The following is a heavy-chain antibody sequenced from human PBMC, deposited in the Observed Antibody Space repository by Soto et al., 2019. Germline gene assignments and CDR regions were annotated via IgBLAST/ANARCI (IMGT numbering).Heavy chain of an antibody. CDR2: ISSSSSYI. Sequence: EVQLVESGGGLVKPGGSLRLSCAASGFTFSSYSMNWVRQAPGKGLEWVSSISSSSSYIYYADSVKGRFTISRDNAKNSPYLQMNSLSAEDTAVYYCARGVGGSDSWYFDYWGQGTLVTVSS. J-gene: IGHJ4*02. V-gene: IGHV3-21*01. CDR3: ARGVGGSDSWYFDY. D-gene: IGHD2-15*01. CDR1: GFTFSSYS.